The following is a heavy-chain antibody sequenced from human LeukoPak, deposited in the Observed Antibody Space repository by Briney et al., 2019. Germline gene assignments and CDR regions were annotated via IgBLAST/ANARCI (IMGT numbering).Heavy chain of an antibody. D-gene: IGHD6-13*01. J-gene: IGHJ5*02. CDR3: AKQTPTQYSSSWYFGWFDP. Sequence: PSETLPLTCAVYGGSFSGYYWSWIRQPPGKGLEWIGEINHSGSTNYNPSLKSRVTISVDTSKNQFSLKLSSVTAADTAVYYCAKQTPTQYSSSWYFGWFDPWGQGTLVTVSS. CDR1: GGSFSGYY. V-gene: IGHV4-34*01. CDR2: INHSGST.